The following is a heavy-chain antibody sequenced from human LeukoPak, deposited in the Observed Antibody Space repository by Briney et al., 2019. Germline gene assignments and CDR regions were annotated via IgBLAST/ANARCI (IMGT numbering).Heavy chain of an antibody. CDR1: GGSISSYY. CDR2: IYYSGST. D-gene: IGHD3-3*01. J-gene: IGHJ6*02. V-gene: IGHV4-59*12. Sequence: SETLSLTCTVSGGSISSYYWSWIRQPPGKGLEWIGYIYYSGSTYYNPSLKSRVTISVDTSKNQFSLKLSSVTAADTAVYYCANWNYYYGMDVWGQGTTVTVSS. CDR3: ANWNYYYGMDV.